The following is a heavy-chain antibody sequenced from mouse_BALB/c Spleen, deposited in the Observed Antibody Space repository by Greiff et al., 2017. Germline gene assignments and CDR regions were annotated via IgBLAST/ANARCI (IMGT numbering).Heavy chain of an antibody. D-gene: IGHD2-2*01. CDR1: GYSFTSYW. V-gene: IGHV1-5*01. CDR3: TRSLYGYDGEDYAMDY. CDR2: IYPGNSDT. Sequence: EVQLQQSGTVLARPGASVKMSCKASGYSFTSYWMHWVKQRPGQGLEWIGAIYPGNSDTSYNQKFKGKAKLTAVTSASTAYMELSSLTNEDSAVYYCTRSLYGYDGEDYAMDYWGQGTSVTVSS. J-gene: IGHJ4*01.